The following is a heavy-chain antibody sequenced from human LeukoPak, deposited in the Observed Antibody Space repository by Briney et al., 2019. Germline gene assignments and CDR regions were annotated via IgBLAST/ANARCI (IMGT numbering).Heavy chain of an antibody. D-gene: IGHD3-3*01. CDR2: IYYSGST. CDR1: GGSISSYY. Sequence: PSETLSLTCTVSGGSISSYYWSWIRQPPGKGLEWIGYIYYSGSTNYNPSLKSRVTMSVDTSKNQFSLKLSSVTAADTAVYYCAGLIDFWSGYDAFDIWGQGTMVTVSS. V-gene: IGHV4-59*01. J-gene: IGHJ3*02. CDR3: AGLIDFWSGYDAFDI.